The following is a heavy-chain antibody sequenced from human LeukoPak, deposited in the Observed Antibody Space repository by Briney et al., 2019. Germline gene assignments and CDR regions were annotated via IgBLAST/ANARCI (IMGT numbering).Heavy chain of an antibody. V-gene: IGHV3-21*01. D-gene: IGHD2-21*01. J-gene: IGHJ4*02. CDR1: RFTFSTYT. Sequence: GGSLRLSCAASRFTFSTYTMNWVRQAPGKGLQWVSSISDSGGATFYADSLRGRFTISRDNAKNSLYLQMDSLTAEDTAVYYCVRGDRRDYWGQGTLVTVSS. CDR3: VRGDRRDY. CDR2: ISDSGGAT.